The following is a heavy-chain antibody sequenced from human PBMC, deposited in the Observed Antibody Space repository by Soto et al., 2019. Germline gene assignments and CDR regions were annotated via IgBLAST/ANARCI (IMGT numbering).Heavy chain of an antibody. CDR3: ASVRGRLVQYYYYGLDV. D-gene: IGHD3-22*01. J-gene: IGHJ6*02. CDR1: GGSFSGYY. CDR2: INHSGST. V-gene: IGHV4-34*02. Sequence: QVQLQQWGAGLLKPSETLSLTCAVYGGSFSGYYWSWIRQPPGKGLEWIGEINHSGSTNYNPSLKSRVTILVDTSKNQFSLKLSSVTAADTAVYYCASVRGRLVQYYYYGLDVWGQGTTVTVSS.